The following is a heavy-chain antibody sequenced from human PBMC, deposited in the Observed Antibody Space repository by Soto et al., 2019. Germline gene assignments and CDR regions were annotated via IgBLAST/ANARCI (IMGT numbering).Heavy chain of an antibody. CDR1: EFTFDKYY. Sequence: GGSLRLSCAASEFTFDKYYMSWVRQAPGKGPEWVANIKTDGSEQYYVDSVKGRFTISRDNANNSLYLQMNSLRAEDTAVYFCARGNWNYYYGFDVWGQGTTVTVSS. CDR3: ARGNWNYYYGFDV. J-gene: IGHJ6*02. D-gene: IGHD1-20*01. CDR2: IKTDGSEQ. V-gene: IGHV3-7*01.